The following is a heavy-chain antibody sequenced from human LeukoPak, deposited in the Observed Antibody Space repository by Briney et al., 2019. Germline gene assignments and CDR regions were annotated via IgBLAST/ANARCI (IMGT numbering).Heavy chain of an antibody. V-gene: IGHV3-23*01. CDR1: GFTFSSYA. CDR3: AKEDGSYYYDSSGYYYFDY. CDR2: ISGSGGST. Sequence: GGSLRLSCAASGFTFSSYAMSWVRQAPGKGLERVSAISGSGGSTYYADSVKGRFTISRDNSKNTLYLQMNSLRAEDTAVYYCAKEDGSYYYDSSGYYYFDYWGQGTLVTVSS. D-gene: IGHD3-22*01. J-gene: IGHJ4*02.